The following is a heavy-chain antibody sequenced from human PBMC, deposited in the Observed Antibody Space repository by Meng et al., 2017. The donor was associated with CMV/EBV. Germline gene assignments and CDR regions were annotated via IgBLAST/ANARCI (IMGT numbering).Heavy chain of an antibody. CDR3: ARATTERVGWFDP. D-gene: IGHD4-11*01. J-gene: IGHJ5*02. CDR1: GGSISSSSYY. Sequence: QLQLQVSGPGLVKPSETLSLTCTVSGGSISSSSYYWGWIRQPPGKGLEWIGSIYYSGSTYYNPSLKSRVTISVDTSKNQFSLKLSSVTAADTAVYYCARATTERVGWFDPWGQGTLVTVSS. V-gene: IGHV4-39*07. CDR2: IYYSGST.